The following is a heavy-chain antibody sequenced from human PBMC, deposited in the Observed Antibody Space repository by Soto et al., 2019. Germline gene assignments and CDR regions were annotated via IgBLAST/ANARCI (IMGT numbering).Heavy chain of an antibody. D-gene: IGHD2-2*01. J-gene: IGHJ6*02. CDR2: ISYDGSNK. Sequence: QVQLVESGGGVVQPGRSLRLSCAASGFTFSSYGMHWVRQAPGKGLEWVAVISYDGSNKYYADSVKGRFTISRDNSKNSLYLQMNSLRAEDTAVYYCAKDRAPARLPYCSSTSCYVDYYYGMEVWGQGTTVTVSS. CDR1: GFTFSSYG. V-gene: IGHV3-30*18. CDR3: AKDRAPARLPYCSSTSCYVDYYYGMEV.